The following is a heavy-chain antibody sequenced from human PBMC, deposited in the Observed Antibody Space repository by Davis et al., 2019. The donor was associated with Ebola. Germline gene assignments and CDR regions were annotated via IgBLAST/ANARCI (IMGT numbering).Heavy chain of an antibody. CDR3: ARARFFRNWFDP. J-gene: IGHJ5*02. CDR2: INPSGGST. D-gene: IGHD3-10*01. Sequence: ASVKVSCKASGYTFTSYYMHWVRQAPGQGLEWMGIINPSGGSTSYAQKFQGRVTMTTDTSTSTAYMELRSLRSDDTAVYYCARARFFRNWFDPWGQGTLVTVSS. V-gene: IGHV1-46*01. CDR1: GYTFTSYY.